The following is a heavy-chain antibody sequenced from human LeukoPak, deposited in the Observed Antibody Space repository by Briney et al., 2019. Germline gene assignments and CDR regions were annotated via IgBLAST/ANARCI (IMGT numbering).Heavy chain of an antibody. Sequence: GASVKVSCKASGYTFTGYYMHWVRQAPGQGLEWMGWINPNSGGTNYAQKFQGRVTMTRDTSISTAYMELSRLRSADTAVYYCARDYGEYYYDSSGYCGGFDYWGQGTLVTVSS. CDR1: GYTFTGYY. V-gene: IGHV1-2*02. J-gene: IGHJ4*02. CDR2: INPNSGGT. CDR3: ARDYGEYYYDSSGYCGGFDY. D-gene: IGHD3-22*01.